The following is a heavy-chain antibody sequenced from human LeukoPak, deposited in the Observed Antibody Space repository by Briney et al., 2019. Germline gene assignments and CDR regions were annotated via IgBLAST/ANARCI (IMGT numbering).Heavy chain of an antibody. CDR1: GFTLGDYA. Sequence: QSGGSLRLSCTASGFTLGDYAMSWFRQAPGKGLEWVGFIRSKAYGGTTEYAASVQGRFTISRDDSNSIAYLQMNSLKTEDTAVYYCTSARLTMIVDYPDYWGQGTLVTVSS. D-gene: IGHD3-22*01. CDR2: IRSKAYGGTT. V-gene: IGHV3-49*03. CDR3: TSARLTMIVDYPDY. J-gene: IGHJ4*02.